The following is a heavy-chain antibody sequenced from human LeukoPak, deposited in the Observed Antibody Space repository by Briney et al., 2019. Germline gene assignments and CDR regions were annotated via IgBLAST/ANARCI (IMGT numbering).Heavy chain of an antibody. CDR3: AKVYGSGSYGYYYGMDV. D-gene: IGHD3-10*01. CDR1: GFTFDDYA. CDR2: ISWNSGSI. J-gene: IGHJ6*02. Sequence: GGSLRLSCAASGFTFDDYAMHWVRHAPGKGLEWVSGISWNSGSIGYADSVKGRFTISRDNAKNSLYLQMNSLRAEDTALYYCAKVYGSGSYGYYYGMDVRGQGTTVTVSS. V-gene: IGHV3-9*01.